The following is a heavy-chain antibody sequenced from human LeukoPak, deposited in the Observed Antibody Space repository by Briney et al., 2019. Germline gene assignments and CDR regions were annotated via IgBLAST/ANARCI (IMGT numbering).Heavy chain of an antibody. Sequence: GASVKVSCKASGYTFTGYYMHWVRQAPGQGLEWMGWINPNSGGTKYAQKFQGRVTMTRDTSISTAYMELSRLRSDDTAVYYCARGAAANYVSGRNWGQGTLVTVSS. CDR1: GYTFTGYY. J-gene: IGHJ4*02. V-gene: IGHV1-2*02. CDR3: ARGAAANYVSGRN. CDR2: INPNSGGT. D-gene: IGHD3-10*01.